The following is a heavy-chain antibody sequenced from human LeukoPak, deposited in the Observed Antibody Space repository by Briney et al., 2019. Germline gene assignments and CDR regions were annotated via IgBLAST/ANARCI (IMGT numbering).Heavy chain of an antibody. CDR1: GGTFSSYA. Sequence: SVKVSCKASGGTFSSYAISWVRQAPGQGLEWMGGIIPIFGTANYAQKFQGRVTITADESTSTAYMELSSLRSEDTAVYYCARDLLKPNSIFGVVIGLDYWGQGTLVTVSS. CDR2: IIPIFGTA. V-gene: IGHV1-69*13. J-gene: IGHJ4*02. D-gene: IGHD3-3*01. CDR3: ARDLLKPNSIFGVVIGLDY.